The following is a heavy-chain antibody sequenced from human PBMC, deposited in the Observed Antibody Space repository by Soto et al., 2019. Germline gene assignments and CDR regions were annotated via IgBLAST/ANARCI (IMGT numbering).Heavy chain of an antibody. V-gene: IGHV1-18*01. CDR2: ISASSGNT. CDR1: GYTFTSDG. CDR3: AGDSRCWYFDL. J-gene: IGHJ2*01. Sequence: QVQLVQSGAEVKKHGASVKVSCKASGYTFTSDGISWVRQAPRQGLEWMGWISASSGNTNYAQKLQGRVTMTTDTSTRTVYMELRSLRSDDTVVYYCAGDSRCWYFDLWGRGTLVTVSS.